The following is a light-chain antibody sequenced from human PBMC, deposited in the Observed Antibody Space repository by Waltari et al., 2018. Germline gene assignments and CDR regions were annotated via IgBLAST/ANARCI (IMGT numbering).Light chain of an antibody. J-gene: IGKJ1*01. CDR2: KAS. CDR1: QTISSW. CDR3: QQVNSVPWT. V-gene: IGKV1-5*03. Sequence: DIQMTQSPSSLSASVGDRVTITCRASQTISSWLAWYQQKPGKAPKLRIYKASTLESGVPSRFSGSGSGTEFTLTISSLQPGDFATYYCQQVNSVPWTFGHGTKVEIK.